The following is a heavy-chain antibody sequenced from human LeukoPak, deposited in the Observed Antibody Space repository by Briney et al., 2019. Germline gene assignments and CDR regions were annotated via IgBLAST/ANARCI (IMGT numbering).Heavy chain of an antibody. Sequence: ASVKVSCKASGYTFTSYGISWVRQAPGQGLEWMGWISAYNGNTNYAQKLQGRVTMTTDTSTSTAYMELRSLRSDDTAVYYCARVRVAAAGPQKYYFDYWGQGTLVTVSS. V-gene: IGHV1-18*01. CDR2: ISAYNGNT. D-gene: IGHD6-13*01. J-gene: IGHJ4*02. CDR3: ARVRVAAAGPQKYYFDY. CDR1: GYTFTSYG.